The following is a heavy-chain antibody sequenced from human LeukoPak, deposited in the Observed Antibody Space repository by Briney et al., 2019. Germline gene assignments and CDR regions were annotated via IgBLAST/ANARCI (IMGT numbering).Heavy chain of an antibody. Sequence: SETLSLTCTVSGGSISSSSYYWGWIRQPPGKGLEWIGSIYYSGSTYYNPSLKSRVTISVDTSKNQFSLKLSSVTAADTAVYYCARARRSVIVIRAFDYWGQGTLVTVSS. CDR2: IYYSGST. CDR3: ARARRSVIVIRAFDY. CDR1: GGSISSSSYY. D-gene: IGHD3-16*02. V-gene: IGHV4-39*07. J-gene: IGHJ4*02.